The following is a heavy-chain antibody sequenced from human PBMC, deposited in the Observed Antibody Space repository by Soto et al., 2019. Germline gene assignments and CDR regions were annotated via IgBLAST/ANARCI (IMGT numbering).Heavy chain of an antibody. V-gene: IGHV3-53*01. CDR2: IYSGGST. D-gene: IGHD6-19*01. CDR3: AKDRSENFWVYYYAMDV. Sequence: GGSLRLSCAASGFTVSSNYMSWVRQAPGKGLEWVSVIYSGGSTYYADSVKGRFTISRDNSKNTLYLQMNSLRAEDTAVYYCAKDRSENFWVYYYAMDVWGQGTAVTGSS. J-gene: IGHJ6*02. CDR1: GFTVSSNY.